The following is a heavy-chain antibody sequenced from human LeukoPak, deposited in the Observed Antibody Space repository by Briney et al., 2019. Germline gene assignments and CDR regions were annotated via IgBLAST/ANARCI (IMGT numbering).Heavy chain of an antibody. J-gene: IGHJ3*02. V-gene: IGHV4-59*08. D-gene: IGHD3-9*01. Sequence: SETLSLTCTVSGGSISIYYWSWIRQPPGKGLEWIGYIYYSGSTNYNPSLRSRVTISVDTSKNQFSLKLSSVTAADTAVYYCARQGKAYYDILTGYSLDAFDIWGQGTMVTVSS. CDR2: IYYSGST. CDR3: ARQGKAYYDILTGYSLDAFDI. CDR1: GGSISIYY.